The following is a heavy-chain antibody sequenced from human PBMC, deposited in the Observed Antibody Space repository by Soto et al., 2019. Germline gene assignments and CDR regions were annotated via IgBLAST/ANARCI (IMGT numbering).Heavy chain of an antibody. V-gene: IGHV4-61*08. CDR2: IYYNGNT. Sequence: SETLSLTCTVSGASVSSGGYYWSWIRQPPGKGLEWIGYIYYNGNTNYNPSLKSRVTISLDTPKNQFSLKVRSATAADTAVYYCARGDYGDYVYVYWGQRALVTVSS. D-gene: IGHD4-17*01. CDR1: GASVSSGGYY. J-gene: IGHJ4*02. CDR3: ARGDYGDYVYVY.